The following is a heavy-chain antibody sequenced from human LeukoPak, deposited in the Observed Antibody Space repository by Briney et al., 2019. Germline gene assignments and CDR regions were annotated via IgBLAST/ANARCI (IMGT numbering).Heavy chain of an antibody. D-gene: IGHD1-26*01. CDR1: GYTFTTYW. V-gene: IGHV5-10-1*01. Sequence: GESLRISCKASGYTFTTYWISWVRQMPGKGLEWMGRIDPSDSYTNYSPSFQGHVTISLDKSISTAYLQWSSLKASDTAMYYCARPGIVGAIGAFDIWGQGTMVTVSS. J-gene: IGHJ3*02. CDR3: ARPGIVGAIGAFDI. CDR2: IDPSDSYT.